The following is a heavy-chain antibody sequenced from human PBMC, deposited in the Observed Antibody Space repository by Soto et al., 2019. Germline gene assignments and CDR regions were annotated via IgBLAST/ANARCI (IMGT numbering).Heavy chain of an antibody. D-gene: IGHD6-19*01. J-gene: IGHJ4*02. CDR3: ARSVAGTGGPFDY. CDR1: GYSLTRYW. CDR2: IYPGDSDT. Sequence: ASLNISRKGSGYSLTRYWIGCVRQMPGKGLEWMGIIYPGDSDTRYSPSFQGQVTISADKSISTAYLQWSSLKASDTAMYYCARSVAGTGGPFDYWGQGSLVTASS. V-gene: IGHV5-51*01.